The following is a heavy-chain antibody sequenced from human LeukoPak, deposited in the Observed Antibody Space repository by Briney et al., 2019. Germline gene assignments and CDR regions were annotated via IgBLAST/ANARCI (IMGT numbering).Heavy chain of an antibody. CDR2: ISSSSSTI. J-gene: IGHJ4*02. CDR1: GFTFSSYS. Sequence: GGSLRLSCAASGFTFSSYSMNWVRQAPGKGLEWVSYISSSSSTIYYADSVKGRFTISRDNAKNSLYLQMNSLRAEDTAVYYCARWSSSWYSSFDYWGQGTLVTVSS. D-gene: IGHD6-13*01. CDR3: ARWSSSWYSSFDY. V-gene: IGHV3-48*04.